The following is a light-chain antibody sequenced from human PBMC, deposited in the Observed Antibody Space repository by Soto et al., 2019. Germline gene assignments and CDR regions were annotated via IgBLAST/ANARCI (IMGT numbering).Light chain of an antibody. V-gene: IGKV2D-29*02. J-gene: IGKJ5*01. CDR3: MQSTQLPPT. Sequence: DVVMTQTPLSLSVAPGQPASISCKSSQSLLHITGETFLFWYLQKPGQSPQLLIFEVSTRVSGVPDRFSGSGSGTDFTLDISRVETDDGGIYYCMQSTQLPPTFGQGTRLGIE. CDR1: QSLLHITGETF. CDR2: EVS.